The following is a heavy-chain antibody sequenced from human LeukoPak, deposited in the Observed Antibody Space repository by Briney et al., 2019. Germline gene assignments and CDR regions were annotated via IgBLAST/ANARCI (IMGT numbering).Heavy chain of an antibody. J-gene: IGHJ4*02. Sequence: SQTLSLTCTVSGGSISSGGYSWSWIRQHPGKGLEWIGYIYYSGSTYYNPSLKSRVTISVDTSKNQFSLKLSSVTAADTAVYYCARGIVYYDSSGYDYWGQGTLVTVSS. CDR3: ARGIVYYDSSGYDY. D-gene: IGHD3-22*01. CDR2: IYYSGST. CDR1: GGSISSGGYS. V-gene: IGHV4-31*03.